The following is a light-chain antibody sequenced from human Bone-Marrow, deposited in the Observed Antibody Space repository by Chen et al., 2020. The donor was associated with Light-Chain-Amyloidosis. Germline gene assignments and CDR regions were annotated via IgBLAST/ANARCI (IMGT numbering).Light chain of an antibody. V-gene: IGLV3-21*02. CDR1: NIGSKS. J-gene: IGLJ3*02. CDR2: DDS. CDR3: QVWDRSSDRPV. Sequence: SYVLTQPSSVSVAPGQPATIACGGNNIGSKSVHWYQQTPGQAPLLVVYDDSYRPSGIPERLSGSNSGNTATLTISRVEAGDEADYYCQVWDRSSDRPVFGGGTKLTVL.